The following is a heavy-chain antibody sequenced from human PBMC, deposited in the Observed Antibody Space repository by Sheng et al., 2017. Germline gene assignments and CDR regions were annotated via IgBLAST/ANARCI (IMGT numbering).Heavy chain of an antibody. CDR1: GGSFSGYY. Sequence: QVQLQQWGAGLLKPSETLSLTCAVYGGSFSGYYWSWIRQPPWKGLEWIGEINHSGSTNYNPSLKSRVTISVDTSKNQFSLKLSSVTAADTAVYYCARSPTLYRPFDYWGPGNPWSPSPQ. CDR3: ARSPTLYRPFDY. J-gene: IGHJ4*03. V-gene: IGHV4-34*01. CDR2: INHSGST. D-gene: IGHD3-16*02.